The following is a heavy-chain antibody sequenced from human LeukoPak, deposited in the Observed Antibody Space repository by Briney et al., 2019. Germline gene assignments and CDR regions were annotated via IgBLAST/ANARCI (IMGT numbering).Heavy chain of an antibody. J-gene: IGHJ4*02. CDR1: GGTFSSYA. V-gene: IGHV1-69*06. Sequence: GASVKVSCKASGGTFSSYAISWVRQAPGQGLEWMGGIIPIFGTANYAQKFQGRVTITADKSTSTAYMELSSLRSEDTAVYYCATTASSPGTSDYWGQGTLVTVSS. CDR2: IIPIFGTA. CDR3: ATTASSPGTSDY. D-gene: IGHD6-6*01.